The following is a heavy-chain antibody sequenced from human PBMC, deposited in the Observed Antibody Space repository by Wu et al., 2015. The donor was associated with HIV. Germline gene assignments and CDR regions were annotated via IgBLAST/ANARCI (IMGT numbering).Heavy chain of an antibody. Sequence: QVQLVQSGAEVTKPGSSVKIFCKPSGGTFSNYAISWVRQAPGQGLEWMGGINPLFGTTKHAQKFQDRVTFTTDESKTTAYMELSSLRSEDTAVYYCARNTDSVATSLYSLGVWGHGTTVTVSS. CDR3: ARNTDSVATSLYSLGV. D-gene: IGHD5-12*01. CDR2: INPLFGTT. V-gene: IGHV1-69*05. J-gene: IGHJ6*02. CDR1: GGTFSNYA.